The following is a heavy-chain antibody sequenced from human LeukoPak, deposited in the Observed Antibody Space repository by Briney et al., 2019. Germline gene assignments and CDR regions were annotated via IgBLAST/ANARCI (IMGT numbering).Heavy chain of an antibody. Sequence: SVKVSCKASGGTFSSYAISWVRQAPGQGLEWMGGIIPIFGTANYAQKFQGRVTITADESTSTAYMELSSLRSEDTAVYYCARDTYHLYYDSSGYYPLGYWGQGTLVTVSS. CDR2: IIPIFGTA. CDR1: GGTFSSYA. J-gene: IGHJ4*02. CDR3: ARDTYHLYYDSSGYYPLGY. V-gene: IGHV1-69*13. D-gene: IGHD3-22*01.